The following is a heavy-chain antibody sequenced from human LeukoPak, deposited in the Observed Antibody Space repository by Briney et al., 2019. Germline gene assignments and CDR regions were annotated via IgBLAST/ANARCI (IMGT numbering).Heavy chain of an antibody. V-gene: IGHV3-30*02. CDR2: MRYEGSNK. D-gene: IGHD4-17*01. CDR3: AKEIWPTVTIPGRTYFDY. CDR1: AFTFSSCG. J-gene: IGHJ4*02. Sequence: GGSLRLSCAASAFTFSSCGMHWVRQAPGKGLEWVAFMRYEGSNKKYADSVKGRFTISRDNSENTLYLQMNSLRTEDTAVYSCAKEIWPTVTIPGRTYFDYWGQGTLVTVSS.